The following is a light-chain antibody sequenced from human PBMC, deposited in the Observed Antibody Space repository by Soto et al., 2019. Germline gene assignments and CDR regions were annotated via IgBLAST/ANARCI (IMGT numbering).Light chain of an antibody. CDR3: QFYDSSLSGSTV. Sequence: QLVLTQPPSVSGAPGQRVTISCTGSSSNIGAGYDVHWYQQLPGTAPKLLIYGNSNRPSGVPERFSGSKSGTSASLAITGLQAEDEAYYYCQFYDSSLSGSTVFGPGTQLTVL. J-gene: IGLJ7*01. CDR2: GNS. V-gene: IGLV1-40*01. CDR1: SSNIGAGYD.